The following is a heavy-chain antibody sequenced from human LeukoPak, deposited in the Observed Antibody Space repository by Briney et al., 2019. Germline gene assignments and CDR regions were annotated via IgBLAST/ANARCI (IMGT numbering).Heavy chain of an antibody. CDR3: ARARSPYDILTGYHDY. D-gene: IGHD3-9*01. Sequence: GGSLRLSCAASGFTFSTYGMHWVRQAPGKGLEWVAVIWYDGSNKYYADSVKGRFTISRDNSKNTLYLQMNSLRAEDTAVYYCARARSPYDILTGYHDYWGQGTLVTVSS. CDR2: IWYDGSNK. J-gene: IGHJ4*02. V-gene: IGHV3-33*01. CDR1: GFTFSTYG.